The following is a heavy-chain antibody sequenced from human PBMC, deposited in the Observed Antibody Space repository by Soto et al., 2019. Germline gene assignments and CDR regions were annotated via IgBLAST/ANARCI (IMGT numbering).Heavy chain of an antibody. CDR2: ISYDGSNK. J-gene: IGHJ4*02. D-gene: IGHD2-2*01. CDR3: ATDCSSTSCSPY. CDR1: GFPFSSYG. Sequence: PGGSLRLSCAASGFPFSSYGMHWVRQAPGKGLEWVAVISYDGSNKYYADSVKGRFTISRDNSKNTLYLQMNSLRAEDTAVYYCATDCSSTSCSPYWGQGTLVTVSS. V-gene: IGHV3-30*03.